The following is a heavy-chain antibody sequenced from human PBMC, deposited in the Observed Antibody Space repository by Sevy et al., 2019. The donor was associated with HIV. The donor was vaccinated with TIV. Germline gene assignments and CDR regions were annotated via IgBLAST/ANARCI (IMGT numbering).Heavy chain of an antibody. Sequence: SETLSLTCTVSGGSISSYYWSWIRQPPGKGLEWIGYIYYSGSTNYNPSLKSRVTISVDTSKNQFSLKLSSVTAADTAVYYCASGGRHYYDSSGYYEFGIFDYWGQGTLVTVSS. CDR3: ASGGRHYYDSSGYYEFGIFDY. J-gene: IGHJ4*02. CDR1: GGSISSYY. V-gene: IGHV4-59*01. D-gene: IGHD3-22*01. CDR2: IYYSGST.